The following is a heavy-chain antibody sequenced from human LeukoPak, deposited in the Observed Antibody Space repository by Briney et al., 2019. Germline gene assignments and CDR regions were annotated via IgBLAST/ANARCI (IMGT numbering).Heavy chain of an antibody. CDR3: ARGDALRFLDQPDWFDP. Sequence: GESLKISCKGSGYSFTNYWIGWVRQMPGKGLEWMGIIYPADSDTRYTPSFQGQVTISVDKSISTAYLQWSSLKASDTAMYYCARGDALRFLDQPDWFDPWGQGTLVTVSS. J-gene: IGHJ5*02. CDR2: IYPADSDT. V-gene: IGHV5-51*01. CDR1: GYSFTNYW. D-gene: IGHD3-3*01.